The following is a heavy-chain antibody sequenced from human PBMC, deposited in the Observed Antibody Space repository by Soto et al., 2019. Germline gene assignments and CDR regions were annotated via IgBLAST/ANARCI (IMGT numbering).Heavy chain of an antibody. CDR2: IYSNGIT. D-gene: IGHD6-19*01. CDR3: ARESSGWVRFDY. V-gene: IGHV4-4*07. CDR1: GGSISSYY. Sequence: PSETLSLTCTVSGGSISSYYWRWIRQPAGKGLEWIGRIYSNGITNYNPSLKSRVTISVDTSKNQFSLKLSSVTAADTAVYYCARESSGWVRFDYWGQGTQVTVSS. J-gene: IGHJ4*02.